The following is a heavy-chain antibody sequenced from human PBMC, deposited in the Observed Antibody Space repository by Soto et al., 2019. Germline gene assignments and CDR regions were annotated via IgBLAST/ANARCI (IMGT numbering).Heavy chain of an antibody. CDR2: IKQDGSEN. CDR3: AREADGGFCGCDYTRYYYMYV. CDR1: GFTFSSYW. Sequence: EVQLVESGGGLVQPGGSLRLSCAASGFTFSSYWMSWVRQAPGKGLEWVANIKQDGSENYYVDSVKGRFTNSRDNPKNSQYLQMDSQRAGDTAVYYRAREADGGFCGCDYTRYYYMYVRGKGTTVTVSS. J-gene: IGHJ6*03. D-gene: IGHD2-21*02. V-gene: IGHV3-7*01.